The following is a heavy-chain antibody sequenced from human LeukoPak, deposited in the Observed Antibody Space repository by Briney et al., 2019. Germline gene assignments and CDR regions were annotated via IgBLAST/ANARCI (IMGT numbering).Heavy chain of an antibody. CDR3: ASKRASFNAGFDY. Sequence: SETLSLTCTVSDGSISSYYWSWIRQPPGKGLEWIGYIYYSGSTNYNPSLKSRVTISVDTSKDQFSLKLSSVTAADTAVYYCASKRASFNAGFDYWGQGTLVTVSS. J-gene: IGHJ4*02. CDR2: IYYSGST. V-gene: IGHV4-59*01. D-gene: IGHD1-14*01. CDR1: DGSISSYY.